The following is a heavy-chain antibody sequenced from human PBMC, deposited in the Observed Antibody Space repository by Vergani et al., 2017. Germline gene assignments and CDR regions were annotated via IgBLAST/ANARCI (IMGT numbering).Heavy chain of an antibody. Sequence: QVQLVQSGAEVKKPGASVKVSCKASGYTFTSYGISWVRQAPGQGLEWMGWISAYNGNTNYAQKLQGRVTMTTDTSTSTAYMELRSLRSDDTAVYYCAGFVVVVDATKYYYYGMDVWGQGTTVTVSS. J-gene: IGHJ6*02. CDR2: ISAYNGNT. D-gene: IGHD2-15*01. V-gene: IGHV1-18*04. CDR1: GYTFTSYG. CDR3: AGFVVVVDATKYYYYGMDV.